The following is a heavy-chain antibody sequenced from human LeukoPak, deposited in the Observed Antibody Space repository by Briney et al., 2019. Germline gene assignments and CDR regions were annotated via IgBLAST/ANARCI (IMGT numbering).Heavy chain of an antibody. CDR3: AKDLNLGYYDSSGLLGVYFDY. CDR2: ISGIGGST. D-gene: IGHD3-22*01. Sequence: PGGSLRLSCAASGFTFSSYAMSWVRRAPGKGLGWVSAISGIGGSTYYAHSVKGRFTISRDNSKNTLYLQMNSLRAEDTDVYYCAKDLNLGYYDSSGLLGVYFDYWGQGTLVTVSS. J-gene: IGHJ4*02. CDR1: GFTFSSYA. V-gene: IGHV3-23*01.